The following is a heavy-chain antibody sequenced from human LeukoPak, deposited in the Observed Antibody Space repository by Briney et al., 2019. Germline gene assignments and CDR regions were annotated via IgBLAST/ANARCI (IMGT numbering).Heavy chain of an antibody. CDR3: AREWEELFDY. V-gene: IGHV4-59*01. D-gene: IGHD1-26*01. CDR1: GGSISSYY. Sequence: SETLSLTCTVSGGSISSYYWSWIRQPPGKGLEWIGYIYYSGSTNYNPSLKSRVAISVDTSKNQFSLKLSSVSAADTAVYYCAREWEELFDYWGQGTLVTVSS. J-gene: IGHJ4*02. CDR2: IYYSGST.